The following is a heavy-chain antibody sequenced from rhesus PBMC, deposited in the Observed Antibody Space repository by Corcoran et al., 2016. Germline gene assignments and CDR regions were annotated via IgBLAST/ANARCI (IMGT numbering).Heavy chain of an antibody. CDR3: ARAGSSYFDY. CDR2: MNQRNGNT. D-gene: IGHD6-19*01. CDR1: GYTFTSYS. V-gene: IGHV1-200*01. Sequence: QVQLVQSGAEVKTPGASVKLSCTASGYTFTSYSITWVRQAHGQGLEWMGWMNQRNGNTGYAQKFQGRVTMTRDTSTSTADMELSSLRSEDTAVYYCARAGSSYFDYWGQGVLVTVSS. J-gene: IGHJ4*01.